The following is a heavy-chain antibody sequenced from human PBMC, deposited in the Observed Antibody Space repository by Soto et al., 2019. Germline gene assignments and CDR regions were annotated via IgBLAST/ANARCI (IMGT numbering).Heavy chain of an antibody. D-gene: IGHD6-19*01. CDR1: GFTFSNAW. Sequence: EVQLVESGGGLVKPGGSLRLSCAASGFTFSNAWMNWVRQAPGKGLEWVGRIKTKTDGGTIDYAAPVKGRFTISRDDSKNTLYLQINGLKTEATAVYYCITDTRWAVAGSPTQDHWGQGTLVTVSS. V-gene: IGHV3-15*07. J-gene: IGHJ4*02. CDR3: ITDTRWAVAGSPTQDH. CDR2: IKTKTDGGTI.